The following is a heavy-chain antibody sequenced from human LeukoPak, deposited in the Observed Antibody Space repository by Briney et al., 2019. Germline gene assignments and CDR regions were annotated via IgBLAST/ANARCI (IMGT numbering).Heavy chain of an antibody. CDR1: GGSISSSSYY. J-gene: IGHJ4*02. V-gene: IGHV4-39*07. Sequence: SETLSLTCTVSGGSISSSSYYWGWIRQPPGKGLEWIGSIYYSGSTYYNPSLKSRVTISVDTSKNQFSLKLSSVTAADTAVYYCARGVKLRLGELLDYWGQGTLVTVSS. CDR3: ARGVKLRLGELLDY. CDR2: IYYSGST. D-gene: IGHD3-16*01.